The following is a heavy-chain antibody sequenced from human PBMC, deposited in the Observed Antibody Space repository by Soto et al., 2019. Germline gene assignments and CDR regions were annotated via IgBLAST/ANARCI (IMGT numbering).Heavy chain of an antibody. J-gene: IGHJ5*02. CDR2: ISAYNGNT. CDR3: ARAAPNPTALFNFDP. V-gene: IGHV1-18*04. Sequence: ASVKVSCKASGYTFTSYGISWVRQAPGQGLEWMGWISAYNGNTNYAQKLQGRVTMTTDTSTSTAYMELRSLRSDDTAVYYCARAAPNPTALFNFDPSGQGTLVTVSS. CDR1: GYTFTSYG. D-gene: IGHD2-8*01.